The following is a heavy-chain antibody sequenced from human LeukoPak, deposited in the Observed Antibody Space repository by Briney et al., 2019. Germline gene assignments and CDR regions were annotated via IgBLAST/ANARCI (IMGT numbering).Heavy chain of an antibody. CDR2: IKQDGSAI. Sequence: GGSLRLSCAASGFTFSNYWMSWVRQAPGKGLEWLANIKQDGSAIYYLDSVKGRFTISRDNSKNTLYLQMNSLRAEDTAVYYCAKTAYSGYDYLLDYWGQGTLVTVSS. V-gene: IGHV3-7*01. CDR3: AKTAYSGYDYLLDY. D-gene: IGHD5-12*01. J-gene: IGHJ4*02. CDR1: GFTFSNYW.